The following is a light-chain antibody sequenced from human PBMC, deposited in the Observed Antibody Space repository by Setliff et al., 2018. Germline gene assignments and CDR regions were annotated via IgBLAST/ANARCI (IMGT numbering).Light chain of an antibody. CDR2: DVS. CDR3: CSFTTTGTYV. J-gene: IGLJ1*01. CDR1: SSDVGGYNY. V-gene: IGLV2-11*01. Sequence: QSALTQPRSVSGSPGQSVTISCTGTSSDVGGYNYVSWYQQHPGKAPKLMIYDVSKRPSGLSYRFSGSKSGNTASLTISGLQAEDEADYYCCSFTTTGTYVFGVGTKVTVL.